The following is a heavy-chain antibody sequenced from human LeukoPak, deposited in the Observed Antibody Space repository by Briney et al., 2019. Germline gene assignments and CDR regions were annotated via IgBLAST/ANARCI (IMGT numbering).Heavy chain of an antibody. D-gene: IGHD3-16*01. V-gene: IGHV1-69*04. J-gene: IGHJ4*02. CDR2: IIPILGIA. Sequence: SVKVSCKASGGTFISYAISWVRQAPGQGREWMGRIIPILGIANYAQKFQGRVTITADKSTSTAYMELSSLRSEDTAVYYCAREPSWGKAYFDYWGQGTLVTVSS. CDR3: AREPSWGKAYFDY. CDR1: GGTFISYA.